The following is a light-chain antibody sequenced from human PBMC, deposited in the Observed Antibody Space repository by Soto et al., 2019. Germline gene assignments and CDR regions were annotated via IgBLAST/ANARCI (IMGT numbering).Light chain of an antibody. J-gene: IGLJ3*02. CDR3: CSYAGSHFL. Sequence: QSALTQPRSVSGSPGQSVTISCTGTSSDVGGYNYVSWYQQHPGKAPKLMIYDVSQRTSGVPDRLSGSKSGNTASLTISGLQDEDEADYYCCSYAGSHFLFGGGTKVTVL. CDR1: SSDVGGYNY. V-gene: IGLV2-11*01. CDR2: DVS.